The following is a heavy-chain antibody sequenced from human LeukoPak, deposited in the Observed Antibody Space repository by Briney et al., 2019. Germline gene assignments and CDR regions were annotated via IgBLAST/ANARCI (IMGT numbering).Heavy chain of an antibody. CDR2: IYYSGST. J-gene: IGHJ6*02. CDR1: GGSISSYY. CDR3: ARGPIYYDSLYYYYGMDV. V-gene: IGHV4-59*01. Sequence: SETLSLTCIVSGGSISSYYWSWIRQPSGKGLEWIGYIYYSGSTNYNPSLKSRVTISVDTSKNQFSLKLSSVTAADTAVYYCARGPIYYDSLYYYYGMDVWGQGTTVTVSS. D-gene: IGHD3-22*01.